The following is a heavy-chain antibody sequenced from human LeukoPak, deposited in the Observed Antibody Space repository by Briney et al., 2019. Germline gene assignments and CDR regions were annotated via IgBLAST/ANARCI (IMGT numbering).Heavy chain of an antibody. Sequence: SETLSLTCTVSGGSISSGDYYWSWIRQPPVKGLEWIGYIYYSGSTYYNPSLKSRITISVDTSKNQFSLKLSSVTAADTAVYYCARGKLRYCSRASCYGREHWFDPWGQGTLVTVSS. CDR3: ARGKLRYCSRASCYGREHWFDP. CDR2: IYYSGST. J-gene: IGHJ5*02. V-gene: IGHV4-30-4*02. D-gene: IGHD2-2*01. CDR1: GGSISSGDYY.